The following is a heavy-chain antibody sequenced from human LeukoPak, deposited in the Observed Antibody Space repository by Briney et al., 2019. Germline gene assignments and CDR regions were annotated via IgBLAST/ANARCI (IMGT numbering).Heavy chain of an antibody. CDR3: ARGNSPYGLGGYNWFDP. D-gene: IGHD3-10*01. CDR2: ITSSGTTI. Sequence: GGSLRLSCAASGFTFSSYEMNWVRQAPGKGLEWVSFITSSGTTIYYADSVKGRFTTSRDNAKDSLFLQINSLRAEDTAVYYCARGNSPYGLGGYNWFDPWGQGTLVTVSS. V-gene: IGHV3-48*03. CDR1: GFTFSSYE. J-gene: IGHJ5*02.